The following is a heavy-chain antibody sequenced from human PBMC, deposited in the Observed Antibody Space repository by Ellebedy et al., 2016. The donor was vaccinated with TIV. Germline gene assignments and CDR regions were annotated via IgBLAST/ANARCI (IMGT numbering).Heavy chain of an antibody. D-gene: IGHD6-13*01. CDR1: GFTFSSYG. Sequence: GGSLRLXCAASGFTFSSYGMHWVRQAPGKGLEWVAVISYDGSNKYYADSVKGRFTISRDNSKNTLYLQMNSLRAEDTAVYYCAKDQQQLVLDYWGQGTLVTVSS. CDR3: AKDQQQLVLDY. CDR2: ISYDGSNK. J-gene: IGHJ4*02. V-gene: IGHV3-30*18.